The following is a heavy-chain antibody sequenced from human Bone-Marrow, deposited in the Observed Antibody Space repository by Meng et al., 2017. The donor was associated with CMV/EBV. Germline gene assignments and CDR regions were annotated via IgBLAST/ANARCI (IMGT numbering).Heavy chain of an antibody. CDR3: ARSPTIASRPKFYYYYAMDV. J-gene: IGHJ6*02. V-gene: IGHV1-2*02. CDR2: INPDTGDT. Sequence: ASVKVSCKASTYTFIDRHIHWVRQAPGQGLEWVGWINPDTGDTKYAEKFQGRVTLTRDTSISTAYMDLSGLRSDDTAVYYCARSPTIASRPKFYYYYAMDVWGQGTTVTVSS. D-gene: IGHD6-6*01. CDR1: TYTFIDRH.